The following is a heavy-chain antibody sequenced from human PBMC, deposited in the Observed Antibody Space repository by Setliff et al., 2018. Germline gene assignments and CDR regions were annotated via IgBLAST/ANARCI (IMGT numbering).Heavy chain of an antibody. V-gene: IGHV4-34*01. J-gene: IGHJ3*02. Sequence: SETLSLTCAVYGGSLSDYYWSWIRQPPGKGLEWIGEIHHSGSTNYNPSLKSRVTISVDTSKNQFSLKLSSVTAADTAVYYCARTFYYDVSDYSGDAFDIWGQGTLGTVSS. CDR2: IHHSGST. CDR3: ARTFYYDVSDYSGDAFDI. D-gene: IGHD3-22*01. CDR1: GGSLSDYY.